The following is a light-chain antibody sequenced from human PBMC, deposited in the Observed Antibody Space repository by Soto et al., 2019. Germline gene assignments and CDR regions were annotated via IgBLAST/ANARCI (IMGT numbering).Light chain of an antibody. J-gene: IGLJ1*01. CDR2: EVT. CDR3: SSYAGHNLLL. V-gene: IGLV2-8*01. Sequence: QSALTQPPSASGSPGQSVTISCTGTSTDHYGSNYVSWYQQHPGKVPKLIIYEVTQRPSGVPDRFSGSKSGNTASLTVSGLQAEDEADYYCSSYAGHNLLLFGAGTKLTVL. CDR1: STDHYGSNY.